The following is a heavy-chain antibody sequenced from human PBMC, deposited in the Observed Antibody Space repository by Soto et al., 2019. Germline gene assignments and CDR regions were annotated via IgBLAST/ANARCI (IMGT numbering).Heavy chain of an antibody. CDR1: GGSISSSNW. CDR3: ARAKGYCSTATCPRMIYYYGMDV. CDR2: IYHSGSS. J-gene: IGHJ6*02. V-gene: IGHV4-4*02. D-gene: IGHD2-2*01. Sequence: QLQLQESGPGLVKPSGTLSLTCGVSGGSISSSNWWSWVSKPPGKGLEWIGDIYHSGSSNYNLSLKSRVTILVDKSKNQFSLKLTSVTVADTAVYYCARAKGYCSTATCPRMIYYYGMDVWGQGTTVTVSS.